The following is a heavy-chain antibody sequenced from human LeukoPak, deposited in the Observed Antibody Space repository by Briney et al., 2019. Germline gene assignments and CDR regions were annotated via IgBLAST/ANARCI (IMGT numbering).Heavy chain of an antibody. V-gene: IGHV4-30-4*01. Sequence: PSETLSLTCTVSGGSISSGDYYWSWIRQPPGKGLEWIGYIYYSGSTYYNPSLKSRVTISVDTSKNQFSLKLSSVTTADTAVYYCASPAPLLYGGNSDYWGQGTLVTVSS. CDR3: ASPAPLLYGGNSDY. D-gene: IGHD4-23*01. J-gene: IGHJ4*02. CDR1: GGSISSGDYY. CDR2: IYYSGST.